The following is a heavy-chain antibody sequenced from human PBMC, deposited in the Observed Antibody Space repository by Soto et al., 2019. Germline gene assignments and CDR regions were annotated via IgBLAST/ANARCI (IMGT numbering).Heavy chain of an antibody. J-gene: IGHJ4*02. CDR3: ARAYGDSSYFDY. Sequence: VQLVESGGGLVQPGGPWGPSVEAPEFTLIYYTVTWFRQPQGKGLEWVSYISSSGDTIYYADSVKGRFTISRDNAKNSLYLQLNTLRDEDTAVYYCARAYGDSSYFDYWGQGTLVTVSS. D-gene: IGHD4-17*01. CDR1: EFTLIYYT. V-gene: IGHV3-48*02. CDR2: ISSSGDTI.